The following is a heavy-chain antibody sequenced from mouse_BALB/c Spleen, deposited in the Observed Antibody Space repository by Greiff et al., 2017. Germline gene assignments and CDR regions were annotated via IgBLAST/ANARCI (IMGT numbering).Heavy chain of an antibody. J-gene: IGHJ4*01. CDR2: IYPGDGDT. Sequence: SGAELARPGASVKLSCKASGYTFTSYWMQWVKQRPGQGLEWIGAIYPGDGDTRYTQKFKGKATLTADKSSSTAYMQLSSLASEDSAVYYCAIYYGLYYAMDYWGQGTSVTVSS. CDR1: GYTFTSYW. D-gene: IGHD2-1*01. CDR3: AIYYGLYYAMDY. V-gene: IGHV1-87*01.